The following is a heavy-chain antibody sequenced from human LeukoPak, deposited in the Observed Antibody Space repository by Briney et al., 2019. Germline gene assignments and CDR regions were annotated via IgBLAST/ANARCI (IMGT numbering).Heavy chain of an antibody. CDR2: IIPILGTA. V-gene: IGHV1-69*01. Sequence: SSVKVSCKASGGTFSSYAISWVRQAPGQGLEWMGGIIPILGTANYAQKFQGRVTITADESTSTAYMELSSLRCEDTAVYYCARGATVVTPDYFDYWGQGTLVTVSS. J-gene: IGHJ4*02. D-gene: IGHD4-23*01. CDR1: GGTFSSYA. CDR3: ARGATVVTPDYFDY.